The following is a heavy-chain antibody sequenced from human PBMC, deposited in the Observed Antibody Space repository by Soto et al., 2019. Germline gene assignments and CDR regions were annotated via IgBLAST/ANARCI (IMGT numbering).Heavy chain of an antibody. CDR2: IIPIFGIA. CDR1: GGTFSRYS. V-gene: IGHV1-69*15. Sequence: QVQLVQSGAEVKKPGSSVKVSCKASGGTFSRYSITWVRQAPGHGLEWIGRIIPIFGIASYAQKFPGRVTITADESTSTAYMELSSLRSDDTAVYYCAREDRDRETGLVPAAIDGMDVWGQGPTVTVSS. CDR3: AREDRDRETGLVPAAIDGMDV. J-gene: IGHJ6*02. D-gene: IGHD2-2*01.